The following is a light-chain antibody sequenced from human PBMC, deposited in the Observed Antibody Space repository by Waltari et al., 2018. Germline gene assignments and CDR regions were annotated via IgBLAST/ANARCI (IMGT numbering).Light chain of an antibody. J-gene: IGKJ2*01. CDR1: QSISIY. Sequence: DIQMTQSPSSLSASIRDRVTITCRASQSISIYLNWYQQKPGKAPKLLINAASNLQSGVPSRFSGSGSGTDFTLTISSLQPEDFATYYCQQSYSTPPYTFGQGTKLEIK. V-gene: IGKV1-39*01. CDR2: AAS. CDR3: QQSYSTPPYT.